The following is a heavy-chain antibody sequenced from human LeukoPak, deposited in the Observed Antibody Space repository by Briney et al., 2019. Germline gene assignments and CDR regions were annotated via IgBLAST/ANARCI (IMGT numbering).Heavy chain of an antibody. V-gene: IGHV3-21*01. J-gene: IGHJ4*02. CDR1: GFTFSSYS. CDR3: ARAGLPVAGEVDY. Sequence: GGSLRLSCAASGFTFSSYSMNWVRQAPGKGLEWVSSISSSSSYIYYADSVEGRFTISRDNAKNSLYLQMNGLRAEDTAVYYCARAGLPVAGEVDYWGQGTLVTVSS. CDR2: ISSSSSYI. D-gene: IGHD6-19*01.